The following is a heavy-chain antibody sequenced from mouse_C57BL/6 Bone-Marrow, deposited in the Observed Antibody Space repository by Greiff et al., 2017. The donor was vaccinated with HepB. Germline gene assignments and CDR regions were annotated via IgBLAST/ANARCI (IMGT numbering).Heavy chain of an antibody. CDR2: IYPGDGDT. CDR3: ARGGLYFDY. CDR1: GYAFSSSW. D-gene: IGHD3-1*01. J-gene: IGHJ2*01. Sequence: VKLMESGPELVKPGASVKISCKASGYAFSSSWMNWVKQRPGKGLEWIGRIYPGDGDTNYNGKFKGKATLTADKSSSTAYMQLSSLTSEDSAVYFCARGGLYFDYWGQGTTLTVSS. V-gene: IGHV1-82*01.